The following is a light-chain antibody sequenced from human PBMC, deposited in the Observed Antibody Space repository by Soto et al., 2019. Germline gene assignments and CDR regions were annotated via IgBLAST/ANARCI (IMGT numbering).Light chain of an antibody. CDR1: QTTSSW. CDR2: KAS. V-gene: IGKV1-5*03. CDR3: QHYNSYSEA. Sequence: DIQMTQSPSTLSGSVGDRVTITCRASQTTSSWLAWYQQKPGKAPKLLIYKASTLKSGVPSRFSGSGSGTEFTLTISSLQPDDFATYYCQHYNSYSEAFGQGTKVELQ. J-gene: IGKJ1*01.